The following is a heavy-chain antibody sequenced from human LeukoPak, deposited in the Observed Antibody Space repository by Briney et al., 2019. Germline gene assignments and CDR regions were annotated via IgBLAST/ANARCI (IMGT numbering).Heavy chain of an antibody. CDR2: INHSGST. V-gene: IGHV4-34*01. D-gene: IGHD1-1*01. J-gene: IGHJ4*02. CDR3: ARGTGTMIY. Sequence: SETLSLTCAVYGGSFSGYYWSWIRQPPGKGLEWIGEINHSGSTNYNPSLKSRVTISVDTSKNQFSLKLSSVTAADTAVYYCARGTGTMIYWGQGTLVTVSP. CDR1: GGSFSGYY.